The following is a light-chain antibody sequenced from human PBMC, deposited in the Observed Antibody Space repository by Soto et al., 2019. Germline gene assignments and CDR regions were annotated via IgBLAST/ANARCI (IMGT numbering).Light chain of an antibody. CDR3: QQYNNLPT. CDR1: QSVGSL. V-gene: IGKV3-15*01. J-gene: IGKJ1*01. Sequence: EIVMTQSPPTLSVSPGERATLSCRASQSVGSLVARYQQKPGQAPRRRIYRVGTRATGLPAKFSGSGSGTEFTLTISSLQSEDFVLYFCQQYNNLPTFGQGTKVDI. CDR2: RVG.